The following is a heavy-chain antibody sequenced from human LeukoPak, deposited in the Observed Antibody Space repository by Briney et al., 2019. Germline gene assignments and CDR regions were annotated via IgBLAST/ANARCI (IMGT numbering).Heavy chain of an antibody. CDR1: GFTFSDYY. J-gene: IGHJ3*02. Sequence: PGGSLRLFCAASGFTFSDYYMSWVRQAPGKGLEWVSYISSSSSYTNYADSVKGRFTISRDNAKNSLYLQMNSLRAEDTAVYYCAREGCSSTSCYSRAAFDIWGQGTMVTVSS. D-gene: IGHD2-2*01. CDR3: AREGCSSTSCYSRAAFDI. V-gene: IGHV3-11*06. CDR2: ISSSSSYT.